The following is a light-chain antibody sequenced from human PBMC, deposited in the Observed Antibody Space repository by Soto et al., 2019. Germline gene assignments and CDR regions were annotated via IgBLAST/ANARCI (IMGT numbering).Light chain of an antibody. Sequence: QSALTQPPSASGSPGQSVTISCTGTSSDVGNYNYVSWYQQHPGKAPHLLIYEVTKRPSGVPDRFSGSKSGNTASLTVSGLQAEDEADYYCVSYGGGDNLAVGGGTKVTVL. V-gene: IGLV2-8*01. J-gene: IGLJ2*01. CDR1: SSDVGNYNY. CDR3: VSYGGGDNLA. CDR2: EVT.